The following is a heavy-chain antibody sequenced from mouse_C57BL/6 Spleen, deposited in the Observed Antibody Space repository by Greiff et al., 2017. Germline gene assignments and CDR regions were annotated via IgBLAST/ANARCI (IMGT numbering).Heavy chain of an antibody. CDR3: ARRICYGYNWYFDV. V-gene: IGHV1-54*01. CDR2: ISPGSGGT. Sequence: QVQLQQSGAGLVRPGTSLKVSCKASGYAFTNYVIEWVSQRPGQGLEWIGVISPGSGGTYYTEKFKGKATLTADNSTSTVYLQLSSLTSEDSAVYFCARRICYGYNWYFDVWGTGTTVTVSS. D-gene: IGHD2-2*01. CDR1: GYAFTNYV. J-gene: IGHJ1*03.